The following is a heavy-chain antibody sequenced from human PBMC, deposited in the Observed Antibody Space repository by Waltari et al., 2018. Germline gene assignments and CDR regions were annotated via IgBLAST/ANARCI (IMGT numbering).Heavy chain of an antibody. CDR2: IIPIFGTA. J-gene: IGHJ5*02. CDR3: ARDGNYYGSGNKFLSWFDP. D-gene: IGHD3-10*01. CDR1: SSYA. Sequence: SSYAISWVRQAPGQGLEWMGGIIPIFGTANYAQKFQGRVTITADESTSTAYMELSSLRSEDTAVYYCARDGNYYGSGNKFLSWFDPWGQGTLVTVSS. V-gene: IGHV1-69*01.